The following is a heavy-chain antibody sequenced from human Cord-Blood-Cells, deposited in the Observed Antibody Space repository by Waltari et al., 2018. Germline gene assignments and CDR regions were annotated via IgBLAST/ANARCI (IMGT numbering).Heavy chain of an antibody. J-gene: IGHJ4*02. D-gene: IGHD6-6*01. V-gene: IGHV3-23*01. CDR1: GFTFSSYA. Sequence: EVQLLESGGGLVQPGGSLRLSCAASGFTFSSYAMSWVRQAPGKGLEWVAAISGSGGSTYYADSVKGRFTISRDNSKNTLYLQMNSLRAEDTAVYYCAKDLGSSSDEADFDYWGQGTLVTVSS. CDR2: ISGSGGST. CDR3: AKDLGSSSDEADFDY.